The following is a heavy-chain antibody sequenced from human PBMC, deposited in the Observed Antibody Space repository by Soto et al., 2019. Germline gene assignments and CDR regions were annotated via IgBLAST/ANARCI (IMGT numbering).Heavy chain of an antibody. J-gene: IGHJ4*02. D-gene: IGHD3-10*01. CDR2: IRHDGADS. Sequence: EVQLVESGGGSAQPGGSLRLSCAASGFTFSSRWMHWVRQAPGKGLQWVSRIRHDGADSNYADFVRGRFTISRDNTKNKLHLQINSLRAEDTAVYFCAADLVAGSGSWGLWGQGTLVTVST. CDR1: GFTFSSRW. CDR3: AADLVAGSGSWGL. V-gene: IGHV3-74*01.